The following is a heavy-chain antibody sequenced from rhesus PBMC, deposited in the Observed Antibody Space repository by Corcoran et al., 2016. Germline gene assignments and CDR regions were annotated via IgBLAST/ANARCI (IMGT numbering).Heavy chain of an antibody. CDR3: ARELFWTGYYYS. CDR1: GGSIRRTY. CDR2: ISGSGGST. V-gene: IGHV4-173*01. J-gene: IGHJ6*01. Sequence: QLQLQESGPGLVKPSETLALTCAVSGGSIRRTYWSWIGQPPGKGLEWIGRISGSGGSTDYNPSLKSRVTISTDTSKNQFSLTLSSVTAADTAVYYCARELFWTGYYYSWCQGVVVTVSS. D-gene: IGHD3-3*01.